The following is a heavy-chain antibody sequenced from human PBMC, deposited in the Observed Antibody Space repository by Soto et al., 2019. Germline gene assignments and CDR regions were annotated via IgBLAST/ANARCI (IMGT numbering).Heavy chain of an antibody. J-gene: IGHJ6*02. V-gene: IGHV3-23*01. CDR2: ISGSGGST. Sequence: PGGSLRLSCAASGFTFSSYAMSWVRQAPGKGLEWVSAISGSGGSTYYADSVKGRFTISRDNSKNTLYLQMNSLRAEDTAVYYCAKDRSSSSRFPYYYYGMDVWAQGTTVTVSS. CDR1: GFTFSSYA. CDR3: AKDRSSSSRFPYYYYGMDV. D-gene: IGHD6-6*01.